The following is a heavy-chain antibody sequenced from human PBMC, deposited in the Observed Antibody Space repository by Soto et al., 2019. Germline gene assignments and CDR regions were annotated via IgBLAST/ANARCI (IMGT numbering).Heavy chain of an antibody. Sequence: RLSCAASGFNFSGYGMHWVRQAPGKGLEWVTVISFDGSNKYYVDSVKGRFTISRDNSKNTLYLQMNSLRAEDTAVYYCAKNVGILTGPPDYWGQGTLVTVSS. V-gene: IGHV3-30*18. CDR3: AKNVGILTGPPDY. D-gene: IGHD3-9*01. CDR2: ISFDGSNK. J-gene: IGHJ4*02. CDR1: GFNFSGYG.